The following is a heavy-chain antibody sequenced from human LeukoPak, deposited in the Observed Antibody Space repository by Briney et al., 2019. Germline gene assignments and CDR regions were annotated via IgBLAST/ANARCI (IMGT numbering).Heavy chain of an antibody. J-gene: IGHJ4*02. D-gene: IGHD3-16*02. CDR1: GGSISSGGYS. V-gene: IGHV4-30-2*01. CDR3: ARARPHGVGELSSPLYGFDY. CDR2: IYHSGST. Sequence: SETLSLTCAVSGGSISSGGYSWSWIRQPPGKGLEWIGYIYHSGSTYYNPSLKSRVTISVDRSKNQFSLKLSSVTAADTAVYYCARARPHGVGELSSPLYGFDYWGQGSLVTVSS.